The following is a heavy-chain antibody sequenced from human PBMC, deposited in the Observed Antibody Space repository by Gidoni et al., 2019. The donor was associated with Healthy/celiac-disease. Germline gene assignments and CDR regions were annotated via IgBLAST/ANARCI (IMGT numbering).Heavy chain of an antibody. Sequence: QVQLVQSGAEVKKPGASVKVPCKASGQPFTRYANNWVRQATGKGLEWMGWMNPNSGNTGYAQKFQGRVTMTRNTSISTAYMELSSLRSEDTAVYYCARVVAYDFWSGYVYGMDVWGQGTTVTVSS. CDR1: GQPFTRYA. CDR3: ARVVAYDFWSGYVYGMDV. D-gene: IGHD3-3*01. V-gene: IGHV1-8*01. J-gene: IGHJ6*02. CDR2: MNPNSGNT.